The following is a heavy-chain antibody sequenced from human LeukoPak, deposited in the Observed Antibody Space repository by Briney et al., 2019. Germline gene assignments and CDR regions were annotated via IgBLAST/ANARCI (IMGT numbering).Heavy chain of an antibody. CDR1: GGSFSGHY. CDR3: ASESCYAPGGFDP. CDR2: IHPSGST. Sequence: SETLSLTCAVYGGSFSGHYWSWTRQPPGKGLEWIGEIHPSGSTSYNPSLKSRVTISVDTSKNQFSLKLSSVTAADTAVYYCASESCYAPGGFDPWGQGTLVTVSS. D-gene: IGHD2-2*01. V-gene: IGHV4-34*01. J-gene: IGHJ5*02.